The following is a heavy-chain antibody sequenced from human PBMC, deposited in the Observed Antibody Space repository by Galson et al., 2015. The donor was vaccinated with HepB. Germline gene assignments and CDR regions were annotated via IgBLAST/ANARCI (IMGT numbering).Heavy chain of an antibody. Sequence: SLRLSCAASGFSFSNYAMHWVRQAPGKGLDYVSSIFSDGGSTYYANSVKGRFTISRDESKNTLYLQMGSLGAEDMAVYYCAREGHSYGEMRGDAFDIWGQGTTVTVSS. J-gene: IGHJ3*02. CDR2: IFSDGGST. CDR1: GFSFSNYA. D-gene: IGHD3-16*01. CDR3: AREGHSYGEMRGDAFDI. V-gene: IGHV3-64*01.